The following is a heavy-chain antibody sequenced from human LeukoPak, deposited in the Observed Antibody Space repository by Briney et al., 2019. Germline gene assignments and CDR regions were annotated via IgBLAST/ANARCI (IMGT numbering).Heavy chain of an antibody. CDR1: GGSISSSSYY. CDR2: IYYSGST. V-gene: IGHV4-39*01. J-gene: IGHJ6*03. Sequence: PSETLSLTCTVSGGSISSSSYYWGWIRQPPGKGLEWIGSIYYSGSTYYNPSLKSRVTISVDTSKNQCSLKLSSVTAADTAVYYCARRTVTTGYRDVWGKGTTVTVSS. CDR3: ARRTVTTGYRDV. D-gene: IGHD4-17*01.